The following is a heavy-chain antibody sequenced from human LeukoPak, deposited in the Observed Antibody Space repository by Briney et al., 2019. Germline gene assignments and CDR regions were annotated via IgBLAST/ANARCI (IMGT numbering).Heavy chain of an antibody. Sequence: PSGTLSLTCTVSGDSISSSSDYWGWIRQPPGKGLEWIGTIYNTETTYYNPSLKSRVTISVDTSKNQFSLKVSSVTAADTAVYYCARSSPGSSWTFWGQGTLVTVSS. CDR1: GDSISSSSDY. CDR3: ARSSPGSSWTF. D-gene: IGHD6-13*01. CDR2: IYNTETT. V-gene: IGHV4-39*01. J-gene: IGHJ4*02.